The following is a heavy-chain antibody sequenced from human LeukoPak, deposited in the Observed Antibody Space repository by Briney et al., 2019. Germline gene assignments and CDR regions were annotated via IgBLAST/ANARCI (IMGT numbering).Heavy chain of an antibody. CDR1: GGPFSGYS. V-gene: IGHV4-34*01. J-gene: IGHJ6*03. CDR2: INHRGST. Sequence: PSETLSLTCGVNGGPFSGYSWRWIRQPPGKGLEWIGEINHRGSTNYNPSLKSRVTISVDTSKNQFSLKMSSVTAADTAVYFCARGGPPGYYYDYYMDVWGKGTTVTISS. CDR3: ARGGPPGYYYDYYMDV.